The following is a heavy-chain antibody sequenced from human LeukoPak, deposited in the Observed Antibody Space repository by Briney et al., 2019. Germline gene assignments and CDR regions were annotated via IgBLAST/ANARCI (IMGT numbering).Heavy chain of an antibody. J-gene: IGHJ6*02. D-gene: IGHD2-2*01. CDR3: AKGEYCSSTSCPDYYYYGMDV. V-gene: IGHV3-23*01. CDR2: ISGSGGST. CDR1: GFTLSSYW. Sequence: GGSLRLSCATSGFTLSSYWMHWVRQAPGKGLEWVSAISGSGGSTYYADSVKGRFTISRDNSKNTLYLQMNSLRAEDTAVYYCAKGEYCSSTSCPDYYYYGMDVWGQGTTVTVSS.